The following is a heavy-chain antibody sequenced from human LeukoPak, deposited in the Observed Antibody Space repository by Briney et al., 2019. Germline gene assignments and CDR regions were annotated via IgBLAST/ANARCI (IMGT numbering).Heavy chain of an antibody. CDR1: GYTFTSYA. CDR2: INAGNGNT. D-gene: IGHD1-26*01. V-gene: IGHV1-3*01. J-gene: IGHJ4*02. Sequence: ASVRVSCKASGYTFTSYAMHWVRQAPGQRLEWMGWINAGNGNTKYSQKFQGRVTITRDTSASTAYMELSSLRSEDTAVYYCARVPYSGSYYIDWGQGTLVTVSS. CDR3: ARVPYSGSYYID.